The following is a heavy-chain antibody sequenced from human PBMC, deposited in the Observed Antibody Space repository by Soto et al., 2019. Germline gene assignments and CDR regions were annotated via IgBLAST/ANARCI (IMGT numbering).Heavy chain of an antibody. V-gene: IGHV1-18*04. CDR3: ARNELERGEVGYYGMDV. D-gene: IGHD3-16*01. CDR2: ISSYNSYNGDT. J-gene: IGHJ6*02. CDR1: GYTFSNYA. Sequence: QVQLVQSGADLKKPGASVQVSCKTSGYTFSNYAINWVRQAPGQGLEWMGCISSYNSYNGDTKYARMLQDRLTMTIDTSTATAYMELRSLRADDTAVYYCARNELERGEVGYYGMDVWGQGTTVTVSS.